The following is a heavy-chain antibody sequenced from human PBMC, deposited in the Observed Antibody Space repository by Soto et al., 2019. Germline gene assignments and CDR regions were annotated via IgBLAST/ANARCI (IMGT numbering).Heavy chain of an antibody. D-gene: IGHD3-16*01. CDR3: ARGAPYDYIWGSYSGAFDI. CDR1: GFTFSSYG. Sequence: GGSLRLSCAASGFTFSSYGMHWVRQAPGKGLEWVAVISYDGSNKYYADSVKGRFTISRDNSKNTLYLQMSSLRSEDTAVYYCARGAPYDYIWGSYSGAFDIWGQGTMVTVSS. V-gene: IGHV3-30*03. CDR2: ISYDGSNK. J-gene: IGHJ3*02.